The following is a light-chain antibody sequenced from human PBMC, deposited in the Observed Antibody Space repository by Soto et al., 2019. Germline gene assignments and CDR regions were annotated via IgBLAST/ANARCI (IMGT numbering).Light chain of an antibody. V-gene: IGKV3-20*01. CDR2: DAS. Sequence: EFVLTQSPGTLSLSPGEIATLSCRASQTVRTNYLAWYQQKPGQAPRLLIYDASSRATGIPDRFSGGGSGTDFTLTISRLEPEDFAVYYCQQFSSYPLTFGGGTKVEIK. CDR1: QTVRTNY. CDR3: QQFSSYPLT. J-gene: IGKJ4*01.